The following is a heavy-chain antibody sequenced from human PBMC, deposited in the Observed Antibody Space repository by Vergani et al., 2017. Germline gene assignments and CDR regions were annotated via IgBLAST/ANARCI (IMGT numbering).Heavy chain of an antibody. J-gene: IGHJ6*02. Sequence: EVQLVQSGAELKKPGESLKISCKASGYRFTDYWIAWVRQMPGKGLEWMGIIYPGDSDTRYSPSFQGQVTISADKSISTAYLQWSSLKASDTAMYYCARHNMVRGVIEAGYYYGMDVWGQXP. CDR3: ARHNMVRGVIEAGYYYGMDV. CDR2: IYPGDSDT. D-gene: IGHD3-10*01. CDR1: GYRFTDYW. V-gene: IGHV5-51*01.